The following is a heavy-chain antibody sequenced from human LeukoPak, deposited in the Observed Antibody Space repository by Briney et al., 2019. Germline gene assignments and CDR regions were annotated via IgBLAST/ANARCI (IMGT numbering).Heavy chain of an antibody. CDR2: IKQDGSEK. Sequence: PGRSLRLSCAASGFTFSDYWMTLVRQAPGKGLEWVAHIKQDGSEKYYVDSIKGRFTISRDNAKNLVYLQMNSLRAEDTAVYYCARGWNYAFRFDYWGQGTLVTVSS. D-gene: IGHD1-7*01. CDR1: GFTFSDYW. J-gene: IGHJ4*02. CDR3: ARGWNYAFRFDY. V-gene: IGHV3-7*01.